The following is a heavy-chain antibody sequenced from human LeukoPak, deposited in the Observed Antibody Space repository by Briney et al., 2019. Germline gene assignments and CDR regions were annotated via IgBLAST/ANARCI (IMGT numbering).Heavy chain of an antibody. CDR2: ISYDGSNK. J-gene: IGHJ4*02. D-gene: IGHD3-10*01. CDR1: GFTFSSYA. CDR3: ARTYHYGSGSYLVFDY. V-gene: IGHV3-30*04. Sequence: PGRSLRLSCAASGFTFSSYAMHWVRQAPGKGLEWVAVISYDGSNKYYADSVKGRFTISRDNSKNTLYLQMNSLRAEDTAVYYCARTYHYGSGSYLVFDYWGQGTLVTVSS.